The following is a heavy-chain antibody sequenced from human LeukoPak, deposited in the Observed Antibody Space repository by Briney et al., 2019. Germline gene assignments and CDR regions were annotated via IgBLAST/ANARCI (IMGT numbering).Heavy chain of an antibody. CDR2: IYCSGST. D-gene: IGHD5-18*01. CDR3: ARALWDTAMVHFDY. CDR1: GGSISSGDYY. J-gene: IGHJ4*02. Sequence: SETLSLTCTVSGGSISSGDYYWSWIRQPLGKGLEWIGHIYCSGSTVDNPSLKSRVTMSVDMSKSQFSLKLNSVTAADTAVYYCARALWDTAMVHFDYWGQGTPVTVSS. V-gene: IGHV4-30-4*08.